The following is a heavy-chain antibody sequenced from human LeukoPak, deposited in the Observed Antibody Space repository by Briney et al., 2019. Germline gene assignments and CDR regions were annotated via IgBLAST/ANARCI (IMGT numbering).Heavy chain of an antibody. V-gene: IGHV1-46*01. J-gene: IGHJ4*02. CDR3: ARWGSTSCLDY. D-gene: IGHD2-2*01. Sequence: ASVKASCKASGYTFTSYYMHWVPQDPGQGLEWMGIINPSGGSTSYAQKFQGRVTMTRDTSTSTVYMELSSLRSEDTAVYYCARWGSTSCLDYWGQGTLVTVSS. CDR1: GYTFTSYY. CDR2: INPSGGST.